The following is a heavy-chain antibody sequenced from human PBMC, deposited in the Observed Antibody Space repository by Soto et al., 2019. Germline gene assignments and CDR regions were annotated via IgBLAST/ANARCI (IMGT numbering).Heavy chain of an antibody. Sequence: SVKVSCKASGGAFSSYTISWVRQAPGQGLEWMGRIIPILGIASYAQKFQGRVTITADKSTSTAYMELSSLRSEDTAVYYCARVQSSSWYPTGRHRLYYHYYGMDVWGQGTTVTVSS. CDR3: ARVQSSSWYPTGRHRLYYHYYGMDV. J-gene: IGHJ6*02. D-gene: IGHD6-13*01. V-gene: IGHV1-69*02. CDR2: IIPILGIA. CDR1: GGAFSSYT.